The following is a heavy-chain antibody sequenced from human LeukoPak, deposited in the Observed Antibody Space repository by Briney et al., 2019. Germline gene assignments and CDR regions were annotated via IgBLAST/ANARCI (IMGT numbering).Heavy chain of an antibody. Sequence: PGGSLRLSCAASGFTFNNYNMNWVRQAPGKGLEWVANIKQDGSEKYYVDSVKGRFTISRDNAKNSLYLQMNSLRAEDTAVYYCAREWLPSEGFDYWGQGTLVTVSS. CDR1: GFTFNNYN. CDR2: IKQDGSEK. D-gene: IGHD5-18*01. CDR3: AREWLPSEGFDY. J-gene: IGHJ4*02. V-gene: IGHV3-7*01.